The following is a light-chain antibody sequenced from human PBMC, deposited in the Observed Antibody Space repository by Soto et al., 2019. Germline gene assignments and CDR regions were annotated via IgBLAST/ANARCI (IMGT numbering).Light chain of an antibody. CDR3: SSYTSVSTHV. CDR1: RSDVGGYDY. J-gene: IGLJ1*01. V-gene: IGLV2-14*01. CDR2: EVT. Sequence: SVLTQPASESGSPGQSITISCTGTRSDVGGYDYVSWYQQHPGKAPKLMIYEVTNRPSGVSNRFSGSKSGNTASLTLSGLQAEDEADYYCSSYTSVSTHVFGTGTKVTVL.